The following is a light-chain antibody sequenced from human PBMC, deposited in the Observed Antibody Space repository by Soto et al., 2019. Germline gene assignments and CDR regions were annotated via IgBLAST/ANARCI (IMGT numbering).Light chain of an antibody. CDR3: QQYNSYSPRT. Sequence: DIQMTQSPSTLSASVGDRVTITCRASQSISSWLAWYHQKPGKAPKLLIYDASSLESGVPSRFSGSGSGTEFTLTISSLQPDDFATYYCQQYNSYSPRTFGQGTKLEIK. CDR2: DAS. V-gene: IGKV1-5*01. J-gene: IGKJ2*01. CDR1: QSISSW.